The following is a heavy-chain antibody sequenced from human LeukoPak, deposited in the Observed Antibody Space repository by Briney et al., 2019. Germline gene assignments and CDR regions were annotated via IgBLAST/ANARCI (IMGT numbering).Heavy chain of an antibody. J-gene: IGHJ4*02. CDR1: GFTFSSYA. D-gene: IGHD3-3*01. Sequence: GGSLRLSCAASGFTFSSYAMHWVRQAPGKGLEWVAVISYDGSNKYYADSVKGRFTISRDNSKNTLYLQMNSLRAEDTAVYYCARRQYYDFWSAVFTRDDRFDYWGQGTLVTVSS. CDR3: ARRQYYDFWSAVFTRDDRFDY. CDR2: ISYDGSNK. V-gene: IGHV3-30-3*01.